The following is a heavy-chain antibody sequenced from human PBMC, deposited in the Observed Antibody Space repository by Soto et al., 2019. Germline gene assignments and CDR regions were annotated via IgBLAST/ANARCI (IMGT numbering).Heavy chain of an antibody. V-gene: IGHV3-33*01. CDR1: GFTFSSLG. J-gene: IGHJ6*02. Sequence: QVQVVESGGGVVQPGRSLRLSCAASGFTFSSLGMHWVRQAPGNGLVWVSLIWYDGSKKSYGDSVKGRFTISRDNSRNTVYLQMNSLRADDTAVYYCARDASYYSLWSGYYPSRNGMDVWGQGTTVTVSS. CDR3: ARDASYYSLWSGYYPSRNGMDV. CDR2: IWYDGSKK. D-gene: IGHD3-3*01.